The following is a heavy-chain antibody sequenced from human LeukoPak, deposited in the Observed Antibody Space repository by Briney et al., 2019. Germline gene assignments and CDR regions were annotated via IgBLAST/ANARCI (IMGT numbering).Heavy chain of an antibody. CDR2: IIPIFGTA. CDR3: ARANYYDSRNFDY. D-gene: IGHD3-22*01. Sequence: SVKVSCKASGGTFSSYAISWVRQAPGQGLEWMGRIIPIFGTANYAQKFQGRVTITTDESTSTAYMELSSLRSEDTAVYYCARANYYDSRNFDYWGQGTLVTVSS. V-gene: IGHV1-69*05. CDR1: GGTFSSYA. J-gene: IGHJ4*02.